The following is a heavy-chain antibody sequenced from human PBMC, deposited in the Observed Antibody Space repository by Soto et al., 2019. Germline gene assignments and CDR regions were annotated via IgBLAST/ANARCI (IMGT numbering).Heavy chain of an antibody. V-gene: IGHV3-9*01. CDR2: ISWNSNII. CDR3: AKGGPDGCCSGGSCHFDY. CDR1: GFTFDDYA. J-gene: IGHJ4*02. Sequence: EVQLVESGGGLVQPARSLRLSCAASGFTFDDYAMHWVRRVPGKGLEWVSSISWNSNIIGYADSVKGRFTISRHHAKTSLDLQINSLRPEDTALYYCAKGGPDGCCSGGSCHFDYWGQGTLVTASS. D-gene: IGHD2-15*01.